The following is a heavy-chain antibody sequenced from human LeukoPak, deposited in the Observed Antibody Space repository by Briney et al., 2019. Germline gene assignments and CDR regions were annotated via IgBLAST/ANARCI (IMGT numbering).Heavy chain of an antibody. D-gene: IGHD2-8*01. Sequence: GASVKVSCKASGYTFTSYYILWVRQAPGQGLEWMGVINPSGGGTSYAQKFQGRVTMTRDTSTSTVYMDLRSLRSEDTAVYFCARDMLAVPSNWFDPWGQGTLVTVSS. CDR1: GYTFTSYY. CDR3: ARDMLAVPSNWFDP. CDR2: INPSGGGT. V-gene: IGHV1-46*01. J-gene: IGHJ5*02.